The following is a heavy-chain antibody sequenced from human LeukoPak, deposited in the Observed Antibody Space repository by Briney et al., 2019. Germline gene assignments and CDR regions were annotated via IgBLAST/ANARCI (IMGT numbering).Heavy chain of an antibody. Sequence: SETLSLTCTVSGGSISGYYWTWIRQPPGKGLEWIGYIYYSGSTNYNPSLKSRVTISVDTSKNQFSLKLSSVTAADTAVYYCARHSPPNYDFWSGYSQVYGMDVWGQGTTVTVSS. V-gene: IGHV4-59*08. CDR1: GGSISGYY. D-gene: IGHD3-3*01. J-gene: IGHJ6*02. CDR3: ARHSPPNYDFWSGYSQVYGMDV. CDR2: IYYSGST.